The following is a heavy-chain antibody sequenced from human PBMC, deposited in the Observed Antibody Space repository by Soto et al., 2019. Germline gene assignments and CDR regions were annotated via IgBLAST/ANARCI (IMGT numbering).Heavy chain of an antibody. Sequence: ASAKVSCKASGFTFTGYYMHWVRQAPGQGLEWMGWINPNSGGTNYAQKFQGWVTMTRDTPISTAYMELSRLRSDDTAVYYCARAVGIYYFDYWGQGTLVTVSS. V-gene: IGHV1-2*04. CDR2: INPNSGGT. CDR3: ARAVGIYYFDY. J-gene: IGHJ4*02. CDR1: GFTFTGYY.